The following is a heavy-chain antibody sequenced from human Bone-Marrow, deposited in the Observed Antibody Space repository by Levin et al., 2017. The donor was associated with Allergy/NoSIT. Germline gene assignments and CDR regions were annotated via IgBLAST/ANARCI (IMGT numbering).Heavy chain of an antibody. V-gene: IGHV3-23*01. D-gene: IGHD6-19*01. Sequence: GESLKISCAASGFTFSSYAMAWVRQAPGRGLEWVSAVSGSGGTTYYADSVKGRFTISRDTSKNTLYLQMDSLRADDAAVYYCAREQGARGWYTVDFWGQGTLVTVSS. CDR2: VSGSGGTT. J-gene: IGHJ4*02. CDR3: AREQGARGWYTVDF. CDR1: GFTFSSYA.